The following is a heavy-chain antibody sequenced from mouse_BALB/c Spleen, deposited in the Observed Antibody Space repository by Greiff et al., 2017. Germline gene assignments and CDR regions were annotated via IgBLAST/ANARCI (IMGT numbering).Heavy chain of an antibody. CDR3: ARWDHAMDY. CDR1: GFTFSSFG. Sequence: DVMLVESGGGLVQPGGSRKLSCAASGFTFSSFGMHWVRQAPEKGLEWVAYISSGSSTIYYADTVKGRFTISRDNPKNTLFLQMTSLRSEDTAMYYCARWDHAMDYWGQGTSVTVSS. CDR2: ISSGSSTI. V-gene: IGHV5-17*02. J-gene: IGHJ4*01. D-gene: IGHD4-1*01.